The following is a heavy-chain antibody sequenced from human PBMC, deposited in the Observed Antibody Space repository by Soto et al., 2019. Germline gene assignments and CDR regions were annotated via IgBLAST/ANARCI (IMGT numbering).Heavy chain of an antibody. D-gene: IGHD3-22*01. Sequence: GGPLRLSCAASGFTFSSYAMSWVRQAPGKGLEWVSAISGSGGSTYYADSVKGRFTISRDNSKNTLYLQMNSLRAEDTAVYYCAKDSRYDSSPTAFDIWGQGTMVTVSS. CDR1: GFTFSSYA. CDR2: ISGSGGST. V-gene: IGHV3-23*01. CDR3: AKDSRYDSSPTAFDI. J-gene: IGHJ3*02.